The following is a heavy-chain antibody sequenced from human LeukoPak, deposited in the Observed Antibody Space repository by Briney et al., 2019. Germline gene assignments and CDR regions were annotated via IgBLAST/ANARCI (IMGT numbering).Heavy chain of an antibody. CDR2: IYTSGST. V-gene: IGHV4-61*02. J-gene: IGHJ4*02. D-gene: IGHD6-13*01. CDR3: AREGTAAAGTLFC. Sequence: PSETLSLTCTVSGGSISSGSYYWSWIRRPAGKGLEWIGRIYTSGSTNYNPSLKSRVTISVDTSKNQFSLKLSSVTAADTAVYYCAREGTAAAGTLFCWGQGTLVTVSS. CDR1: GGSISSGSYY.